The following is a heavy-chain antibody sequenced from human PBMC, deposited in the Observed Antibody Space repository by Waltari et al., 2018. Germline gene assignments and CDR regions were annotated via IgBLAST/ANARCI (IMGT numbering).Heavy chain of an antibody. CDR2: IHGNSAST. Sequence: QVKLQQWGDGLVKPSETLSLTCAVYGGSISGYHFWNWIRQPPGKGLEWIGFIHGNSASTNYNPSLKNRVTISKDTSKSQFSLKLSSVTAADTAVYYCARDKDYSNRFDVWGPGVLVTVSS. CDR1: GGSISGYH. J-gene: IGHJ5*02. CDR3: ARDKDYSNRFDV. V-gene: IGHV4-59*12. D-gene: IGHD2-15*01.